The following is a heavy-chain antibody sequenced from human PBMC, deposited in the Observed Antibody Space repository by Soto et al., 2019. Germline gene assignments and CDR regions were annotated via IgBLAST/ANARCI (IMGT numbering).Heavy chain of an antibody. J-gene: IGHJ4*02. D-gene: IGHD3-10*01. CDR3: ASDPFYYASEL. Sequence: LRLSCVASGFSFSDYYVTWIRQAPGKGLEWVSYISGSGSTIYYADSVKGRFTVSRDNAKKSLFLQMNSLRAEDTAVYYCASDPFYYASELWGQGTLVTVSS. V-gene: IGHV3-11*01. CDR1: GFSFSDYY. CDR2: ISGSGSTI.